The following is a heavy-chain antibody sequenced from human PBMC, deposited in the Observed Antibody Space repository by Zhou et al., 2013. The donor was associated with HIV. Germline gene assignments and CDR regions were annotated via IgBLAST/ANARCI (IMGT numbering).Heavy chain of an antibody. D-gene: IGHD7-27*01. CDR3: ARERETGGGALEV. V-gene: IGHV1-3*01. CDR2: INVRGNT. Sequence: QSQLSQSGAEARKPGASVRVSCEASGHGFSTSVIHWVRQAPGQSFEWMGWINVRGNTRFSQKFKERVTMTRDLSAAAAFMELSSLTSADTAVYYCARERETGGGALEVWGQGTMITVSS. J-gene: IGHJ3*01. CDR1: GHGFSTSV.